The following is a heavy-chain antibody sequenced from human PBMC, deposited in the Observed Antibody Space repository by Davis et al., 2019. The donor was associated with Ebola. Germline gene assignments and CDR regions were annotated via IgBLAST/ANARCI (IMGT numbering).Heavy chain of an antibody. Sequence: AASVKVSCKVSEYTLNDLSIHWVRQAPGQGLEWMGIINPSGGSTSYAQKFQGRVTMTRDTSTSTVYMELSSLRSEDTAVYYCAREVYDASRVMDVWGQGTTVTVSS. J-gene: IGHJ6*02. D-gene: IGHD5/OR15-5a*01. CDR3: AREVYDASRVMDV. CDR1: EYTLNDLS. V-gene: IGHV1-46*02. CDR2: INPSGGST.